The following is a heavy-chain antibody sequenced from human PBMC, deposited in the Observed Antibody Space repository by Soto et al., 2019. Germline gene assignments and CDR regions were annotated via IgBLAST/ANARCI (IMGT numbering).Heavy chain of an antibody. CDR3: ATASDWAFDY. Sequence: GESLKISCQASGYDFANYWIGWVRQMPGKGLEWVGIIYPDDSDTRYSPSFQGHVTISADESINTAYLQWNSLRASDTAMYYCATASDWAFDYWGQGTLVTVSS. CDR2: IYPDDSDT. J-gene: IGHJ4*02. D-gene: IGHD3-9*01. CDR1: GYDFANYW. V-gene: IGHV5-51*01.